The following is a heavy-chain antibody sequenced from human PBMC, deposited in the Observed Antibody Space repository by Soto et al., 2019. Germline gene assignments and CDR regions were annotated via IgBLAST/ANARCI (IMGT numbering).Heavy chain of an antibody. CDR2: IYYSGTT. V-gene: IGHV4-39*01. Sequence: QLQLQESGPGLVKPSETLSLTCTVSGGSISSSSGYWGWIRQPPGKGLEWIGSIYYSGTTYYNPSLKRRVTIAVDTSKNQFSLKLGSVTAADTAVYYCERPRGGYLGAFDIWGQGTMVTVSS. D-gene: IGHD3-16*01. CDR3: ERPRGGYLGAFDI. CDR1: GGSISSSSGY. J-gene: IGHJ3*02.